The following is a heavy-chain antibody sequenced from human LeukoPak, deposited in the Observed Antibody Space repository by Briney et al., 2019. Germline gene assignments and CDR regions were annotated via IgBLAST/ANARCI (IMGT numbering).Heavy chain of an antibody. CDR2: IIPIFGTA. J-gene: IGHJ4*02. D-gene: IGHD3-22*01. CDR3: ARGGSHYYDSSGYYSYYFDY. V-gene: IGHV1-69*05. CDR1: GGTFSSYA. Sequence: ASVKVSCKASGGTFSSYAISWVRQAPGQGLEWMGGIIPIFGTANYAQKFQGRVTITTDESTSTAYMELSSLRSEDTAVYYCARGGSHYYDSSGYYSYYFDYWGQGTLVTVSS.